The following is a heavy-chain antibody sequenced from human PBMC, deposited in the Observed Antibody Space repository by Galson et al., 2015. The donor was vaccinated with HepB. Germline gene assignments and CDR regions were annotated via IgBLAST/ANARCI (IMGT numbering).Heavy chain of an antibody. CDR2: ISYDGSDE. CDR1: GFTFSTYV. J-gene: IGHJ5*02. CDR3: AGLGGYDVWSGYYTGDQTWVDP. D-gene: IGHD3-3*01. V-gene: IGHV3-30-3*02. Sequence: SLRLSCAASGFTFSTYVMHWVRQPPGKGLEWVAVISYDGSDEYYADSVKGRFTISRDNSKNTLYLQMRSLRTEDTAIYYCAGLGGYDVWSGYYTGDQTWVDPWGQGILVTVSS.